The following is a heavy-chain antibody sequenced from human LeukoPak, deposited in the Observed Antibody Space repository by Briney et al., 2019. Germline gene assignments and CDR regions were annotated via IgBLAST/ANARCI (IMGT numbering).Heavy chain of an antibody. J-gene: IGHJ6*03. CDR1: GYTFTGYY. CDR3: ASNSNTGYYYYYMDV. CDR2: INPNSGGT. Sequence: ASVKVSCKASGYTFTGYYMHWVRQVPGQGLEWMGWINPNSGGTNYAQKFQGRVTMTRDTSISTAYMELSRLRSDDTAVYYCASNSNTGYYYYYMDVWGKGTTVTVSS. D-gene: IGHD4-11*01. V-gene: IGHV1-2*02.